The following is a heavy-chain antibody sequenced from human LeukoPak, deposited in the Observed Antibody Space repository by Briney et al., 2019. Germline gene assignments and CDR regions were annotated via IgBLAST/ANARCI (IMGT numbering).Heavy chain of an antibody. J-gene: IGHJ4*02. CDR1: GFTFSSYS. D-gene: IGHD4-23*01. Sequence: GGSLRLSCAASGFTFSSYSMNWVRQAPGKGLEWVSYISSSSSTIYYADSVKGRFTISRDNAKNSLYLQMNSLRAEDTAVYYCAREGSDSYGGNQVEFDYWGQGTLVTVSS. CDR3: AREGSDSYGGNQVEFDY. V-gene: IGHV3-48*01. CDR2: ISSSSSTI.